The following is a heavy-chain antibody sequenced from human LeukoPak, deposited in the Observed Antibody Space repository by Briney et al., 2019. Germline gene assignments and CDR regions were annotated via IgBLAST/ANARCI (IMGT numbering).Heavy chain of an antibody. Sequence: GGSLRLSCAASGFTFSSHWMHWVRQAPGKGLVWVSRINGDGSNTTYADSVKGRSTISRDNAKNTLYLQMNSLRAEDTAVYYCARDSSSWYRNWFDPWGQGTLVTVSS. CDR1: GFTFSSHW. V-gene: IGHV3-74*03. J-gene: IGHJ5*02. CDR3: ARDSSSWYRNWFDP. D-gene: IGHD6-13*01. CDR2: INGDGSNT.